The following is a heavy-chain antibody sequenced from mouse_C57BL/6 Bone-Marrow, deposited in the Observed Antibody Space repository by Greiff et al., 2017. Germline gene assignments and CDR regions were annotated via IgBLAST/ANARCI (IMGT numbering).Heavy chain of an antibody. Sequence: QVQLQQPGAELVKPGASVKLSCKASGYTFTSYWMHWVKQRPGQGLEWIGMLHPNSGSTSYNEKFKSKATLTVDKSSSTAYMQLSSLTSEASAVYNCVRSRWITTTFAYWGQGTLVTVSA. J-gene: IGHJ3*01. V-gene: IGHV1-64*01. D-gene: IGHD1-3*01. CDR2: LHPNSGST. CDR1: GYTFTSYW. CDR3: VRSRWITTTFAY.